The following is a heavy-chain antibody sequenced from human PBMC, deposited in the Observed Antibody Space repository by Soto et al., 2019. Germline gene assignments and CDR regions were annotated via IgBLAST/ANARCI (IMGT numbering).Heavy chain of an antibody. CDR1: GDSISRSSHY. CDR2: VHISEKA. D-gene: IGHD3-10*01. Sequence: SETLSLTCSVSGDSISRSSHYWGWIRQPPGKGLEWIGSVHISEKAYYNPSLKSRVTISVDTSKNQFSLKLSSVTTADTAVYYCARAPRGNYGYPSYFDYWGQGTLVTVSS. V-gene: IGHV4-39*07. CDR3: ARAPRGNYGYPSYFDY. J-gene: IGHJ4*02.